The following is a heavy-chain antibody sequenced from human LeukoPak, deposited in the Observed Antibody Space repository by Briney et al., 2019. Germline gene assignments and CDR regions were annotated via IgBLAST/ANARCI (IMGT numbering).Heavy chain of an antibody. CDR3: AIVATTQLFDS. CDR2: INPNSGGT. V-gene: IGHV1-2*02. D-gene: IGHD5-12*01. Sequence: ASVKVSCKASGYTFTGYYLHWVRQAPGQGLEWMGWINPNSGGTNYAQKFQGRVTMTRDTSINTAYMELSRLRYDDTAVYYCAIVATTQLFDSWGQGTLVTVSS. CDR1: GYTFTGYY. J-gene: IGHJ4*02.